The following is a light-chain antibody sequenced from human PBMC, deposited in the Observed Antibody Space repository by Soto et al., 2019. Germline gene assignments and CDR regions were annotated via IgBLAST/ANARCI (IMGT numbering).Light chain of an antibody. V-gene: IGKV1-5*01. CDR1: QSISSW. CDR2: AAS. J-gene: IGKJ5*01. CDR3: RQLNSYPPT. Sequence: DIQITQSPSTLSSSVLERFTITCRASQSISSWLAWYQQKPGKAPKLLIYAASTLQSGVPSRFSGSGSGTDFTLTISSLQPEDFATYYCRQLNSYPPTFGQGTRLEI.